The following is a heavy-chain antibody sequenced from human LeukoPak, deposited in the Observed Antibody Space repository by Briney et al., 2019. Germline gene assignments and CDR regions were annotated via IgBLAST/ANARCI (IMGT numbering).Heavy chain of an antibody. CDR3: AIDAWELPVDAFDI. D-gene: IGHD1-26*01. CDR2: ISDSSSSI. Sequence: GGSLRLSCAASGFTFSSYNMNWVRQAPGTGLEWVSYISDSSSSIYYADSVKGRFTISRDNAKNSLHLQLDSLRDEDTALYYCAIDAWELPVDAFDIWGQGTMVTVSS. CDR1: GFTFSSYN. V-gene: IGHV3-48*02. J-gene: IGHJ3*02.